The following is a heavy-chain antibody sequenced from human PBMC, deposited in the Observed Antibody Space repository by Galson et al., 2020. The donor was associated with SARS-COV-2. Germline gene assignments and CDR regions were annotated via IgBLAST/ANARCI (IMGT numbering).Heavy chain of an antibody. CDR3: ARDSLITIFGLLTPGPVDF. V-gene: IGHV3-7*04. J-gene: IGHJ4*02. Sequence: GGSLRLSCAGPGFTFTRYSMTWVRQAPGKGLEWVAYIRQDGSEQYYVVSVKGRFTISRDNAQNSLYLQMNRLISEDTAVYYCARDSLITIFGLLTPGPVDFWGQGTLVTVSS. CDR2: IRQDGSEQ. D-gene: IGHD3-3*01. CDR1: GFTFTRYS.